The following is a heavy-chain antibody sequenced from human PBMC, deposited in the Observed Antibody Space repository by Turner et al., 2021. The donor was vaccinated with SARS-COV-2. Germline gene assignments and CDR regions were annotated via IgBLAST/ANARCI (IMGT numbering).Heavy chain of an antibody. J-gene: IGHJ4*02. CDR1: GYTFTSYG. Sequence: QVQLVPSGAEGRKPGASVKVSCKASGYTFTSYGLSWVRQAPGQGLEWLGWISAYDGYTNFAQKFQGRVTMATDTSTRTASLELRSLTSDDTAVYYCARGPSYGDYEYWGQGTLVTVS. CDR3: ARGPSYGDYEY. D-gene: IGHD4-17*01. V-gene: IGHV1-18*01. CDR2: ISAYDGYT.